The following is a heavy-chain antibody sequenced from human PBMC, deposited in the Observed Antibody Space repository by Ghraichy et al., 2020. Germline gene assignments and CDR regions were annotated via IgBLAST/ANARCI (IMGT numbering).Heavy chain of an antibody. D-gene: IGHD2-2*01. CDR3: AHRSSWYNWLDS. CDR1: GDSISRYC. CDR2: IYEYGTT. V-gene: IGHV4-59*01. Sequence: SETLSLTCTVSGDSISRYCWNWIRQAPDKGLEWIGNIYEYGTTRYNTSPTSRVTISGDSYKNHFFLELRSRSAADAAVYYCAHRSSWYNWLDSWGQGTLVIVSS. J-gene: IGHJ5*01.